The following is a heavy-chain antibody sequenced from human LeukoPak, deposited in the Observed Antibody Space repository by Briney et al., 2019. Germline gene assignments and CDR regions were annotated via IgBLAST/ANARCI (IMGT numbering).Heavy chain of an antibody. J-gene: IGHJ4*02. D-gene: IGHD3-22*01. Sequence: SETLSLTCTVSGGSIGSSSYYWGWIRQPPGKGLEWIGSIYYSGSTYYNPSLKSRVTISVDTSKNQFSLKLSSVTAADTAVYYCARQASTYYYDSSGYPPVDYWGQGTLVTVSS. CDR3: ARQASTYYYDSSGYPPVDY. V-gene: IGHV4-39*01. CDR1: GGSIGSSSYY. CDR2: IYYSGST.